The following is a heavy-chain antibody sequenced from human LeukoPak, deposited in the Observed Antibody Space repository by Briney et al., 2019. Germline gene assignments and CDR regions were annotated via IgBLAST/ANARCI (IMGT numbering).Heavy chain of an antibody. CDR2: IYYGGST. D-gene: IGHD1-26*01. CDR3: ARALSGTYGLFQH. J-gene: IGHJ1*01. Sequence: SETLSLTCTVSGGSVSSGSYYWSWIRQPPGKGLEWIGYIYYGGSTYYNPSLRSRVTISVDTSKNQFSLNLNSVTAADTAVYYCARALSGTYGLFQHWGQGTLVTVSS. CDR1: GGSVSSGSYY. V-gene: IGHV4-61*01.